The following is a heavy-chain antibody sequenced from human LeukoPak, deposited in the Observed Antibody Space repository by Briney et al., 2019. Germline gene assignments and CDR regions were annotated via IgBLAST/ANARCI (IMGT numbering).Heavy chain of an antibody. V-gene: IGHV3-23*01. CDR1: GFTFTTYA. CDR3: ARESGGHDY. Sequence: PGGSLRLSCAASGFTFTTYAMSWVRQAPGKGLEWVSTISGRGGNTYYADSVKGRLTISRDNSKNTLYLQMNSLRVEDTAIYHCARESGGHDYWGQGTLVTVSS. D-gene: IGHD1-1*01. J-gene: IGHJ4*02. CDR2: ISGRGGNT.